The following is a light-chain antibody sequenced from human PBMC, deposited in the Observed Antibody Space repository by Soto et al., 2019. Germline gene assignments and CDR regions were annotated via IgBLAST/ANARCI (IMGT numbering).Light chain of an antibody. CDR3: QQYISYPYT. V-gene: IGKV1-5*01. CDR2: DAS. Sequence: DIQMTQFPSTLSASVGDRVTITCRASQTTNTWLAWCQQKPGTAPKLLIYDASSLEGGVPSRFSASGSGTEFTLTISSLQPDDLATYYCQQYISYPYTFGQGTKVDIK. J-gene: IGKJ2*01. CDR1: QTTNTW.